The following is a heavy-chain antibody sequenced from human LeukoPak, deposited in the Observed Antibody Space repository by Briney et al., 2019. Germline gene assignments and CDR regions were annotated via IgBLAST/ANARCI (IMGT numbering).Heavy chain of an antibody. CDR1: GFTFSSYG. V-gene: IGHV3-30*02. Sequence: PGGSLRLSCAASGFTFSSYGMHWVRQAPGKGLEWVAFIRYDGSNKYYADSVKGRFTISRDNSKNTLYLQMNSLRAEDTAVYYCAREFRFLDGSGDYILWYFDLWGRGTLVIVSA. J-gene: IGHJ2*01. CDR3: AREFRFLDGSGDYILWYFDL. D-gene: IGHD4-17*01. CDR2: IRYDGSNK.